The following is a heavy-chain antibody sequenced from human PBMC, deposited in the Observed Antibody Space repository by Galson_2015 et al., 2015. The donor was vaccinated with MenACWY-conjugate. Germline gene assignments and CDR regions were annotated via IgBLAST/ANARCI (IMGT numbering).Heavy chain of an antibody. CDR1: GFTFSNYN. CDR2: ISSSTATI. CDR3: ARDTHSWFRADY. J-gene: IGHJ4*02. Sequence: SLRLSCAASGFTFSNYNMNWVRQAPGKGLEWISYISSSTATIYYADSVKGRFTISRDNAKNSVYLQMNSLRAEDTAVYYCARDTHSWFRADYWGQGTLVTVSS. D-gene: IGHD3-10*01. V-gene: IGHV3-48*04.